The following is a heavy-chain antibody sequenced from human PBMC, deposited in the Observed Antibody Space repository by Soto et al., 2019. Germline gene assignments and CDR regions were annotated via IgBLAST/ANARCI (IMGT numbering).Heavy chain of an antibody. Sequence: SETLSLTCTVSGGSISSGGYYWSWIRQHPGKGLEWIGYIYYSGSTYYNPSLKSRVTISVDTSKNQFSLKLSSVTAADTAVYYCARHDPLSIAAAGTFDYWGQGTLVTVSS. V-gene: IGHV4-31*03. CDR2: IYYSGST. CDR1: GGSISSGGYY. D-gene: IGHD6-13*01. CDR3: ARHDPLSIAAAGTFDY. J-gene: IGHJ4*02.